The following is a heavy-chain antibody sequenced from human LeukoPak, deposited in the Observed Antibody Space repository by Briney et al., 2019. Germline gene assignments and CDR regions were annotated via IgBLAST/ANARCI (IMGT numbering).Heavy chain of an antibody. V-gene: IGHV5-51*01. CDR2: IYPGDSDT. CDR3: ARHETGPFFDY. D-gene: IGHD1-1*01. J-gene: IGHJ4*02. CDR1: GYSFTSYW. Sequence: GESLQISCKGSGYSFTSYWIGWVRPMPGKGLECMGIIYPGDSDTRYSPSFQGQVTISADKSISTAYLQWSSLKASDTAMYYCARHETGPFFDYWGQGTLVSVSS.